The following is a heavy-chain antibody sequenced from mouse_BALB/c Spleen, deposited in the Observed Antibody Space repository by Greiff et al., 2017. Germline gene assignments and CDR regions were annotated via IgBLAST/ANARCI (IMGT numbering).Heavy chain of an antibody. CDR2: INPGSGGT. Sequence: QVQLQQSGAELVRPGTSVKVSCKASGYAFTNYLIEWVKQRPGQGLEWIGVINPGSGGTNYNEKFKGKATLTADKSSSTAYMQLSSLTSDDSAVYFCAREGVTATAYWGQGTLVTVSA. CDR3: AREGVTATAY. D-gene: IGHD1-2*01. CDR1: GYAFTNYL. V-gene: IGHV1-54*01. J-gene: IGHJ3*01.